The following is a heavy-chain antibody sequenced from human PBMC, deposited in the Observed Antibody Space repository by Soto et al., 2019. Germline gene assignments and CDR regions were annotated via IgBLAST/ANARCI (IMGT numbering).Heavy chain of an antibody. Sequence: QVQLVQSGAEVKKPGASVKVSCKASGYTFTNYGISWVRQAPGQGLEWMGWINAYNVNTTSEQKLQGRVTLTTDTSTSTAYMELRSLRSDDTAVYYCARDAAAGLNDCWGQGTLVTVSS. V-gene: IGHV1-18*01. J-gene: IGHJ4*02. D-gene: IGHD6-13*01. CDR3: ARDAAAGLNDC. CDR1: GYTFTNYG. CDR2: INAYNVNT.